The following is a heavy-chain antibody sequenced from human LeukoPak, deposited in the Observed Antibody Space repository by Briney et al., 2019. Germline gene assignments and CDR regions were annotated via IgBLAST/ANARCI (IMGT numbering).Heavy chain of an antibody. D-gene: IGHD4-17*01. CDR1: GFTFSVYY. CDR3: ARDHPDYGDYYYGMDV. V-gene: IGHV3-11*01. J-gene: IGHJ6*02. Sequence: GGSLRLSCAASGFTFSVYYMSWIRQAPGKGLEWVSYISSSGSTIYYADSVKGRFTISRDNAKNSLYLQMNSLRAEDTAVYYCARDHPDYGDYYYGMDVWGQGTTVTVSS. CDR2: ISSSGSTI.